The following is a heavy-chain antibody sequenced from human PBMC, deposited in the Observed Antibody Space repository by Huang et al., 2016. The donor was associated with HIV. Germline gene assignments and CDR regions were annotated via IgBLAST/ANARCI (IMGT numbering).Heavy chain of an antibody. CDR2: ISPITGET. V-gene: IGHV1-2*02. D-gene: IGHD2-15*01. J-gene: IGHJ4*02. CDR3: ATDGGGGCNGGTCFPY. CDR1: GYPFSAYF. Sequence: QVQLVQSGAEVKKPGASLKVSCKTSGYPFSAYFIHWVRQAPGQGLEGSGWISPITGETFYAQKFQGRVTITRDTSIRTAYMELASLRPDDAAAYFCATDGGGGCNGGTCFPYWGQGTVVGVSS.